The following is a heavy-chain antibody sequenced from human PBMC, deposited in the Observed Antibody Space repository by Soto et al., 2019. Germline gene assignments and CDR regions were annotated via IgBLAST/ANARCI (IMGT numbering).Heavy chain of an antibody. D-gene: IGHD3-22*01. CDR3: VREGSYDTSGKYIQAFCY. CDR2: ISSTRTYI. J-gene: IGHJ4*02. Sequence: GVSLRLSCATSGFNFKSYVMHWIRQAPGKGLEWVSSISSTRTYIHYADSVKGRFTISRDNAKNALYLEMNSLRDDDTAIYYCVREGSYDTSGKYIQAFCYWGQGPLVTVSS. V-gene: IGHV3-21*06. CDR1: GFNFKSYV.